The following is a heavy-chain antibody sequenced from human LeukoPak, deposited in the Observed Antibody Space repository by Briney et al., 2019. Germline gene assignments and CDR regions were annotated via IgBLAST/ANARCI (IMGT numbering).Heavy chain of an antibody. CDR2: ISAYNGNT. J-gene: IGHJ3*02. CDR1: GYTFTSYG. CDR3: ARDRSSGWYSEAFDI. D-gene: IGHD6-19*01. V-gene: IGHV1-18*01. Sequence: GASVKVSCKASGYTFTSYGISWVRQAPGQGLEWMGWISAYNGNTNYAQKLQGRVTMTTDTSTSTAYMELRSLRSDDTAVYYCARDRSSGWYSEAFDIWGQGTMVTVSS.